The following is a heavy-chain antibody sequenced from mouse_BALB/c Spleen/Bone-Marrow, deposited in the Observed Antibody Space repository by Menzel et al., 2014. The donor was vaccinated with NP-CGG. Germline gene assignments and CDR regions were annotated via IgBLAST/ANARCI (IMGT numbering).Heavy chain of an antibody. J-gene: IGHJ4*01. CDR2: IRNKAYGYTT. CDR1: GSTFTDYY. V-gene: IGHV7-3*02. CDR3: ARFPMDY. Sequence: DVMLVESGGGLVQPGGSLRLSCTTSGSTFTDYYMSWVRQPPGKALEWLAFIRNKAYGYTTEYSASVRGRFTISRDNSQSILYLQMNTLRAEDSATYYCARFPMDYWGQGTSVTVSS.